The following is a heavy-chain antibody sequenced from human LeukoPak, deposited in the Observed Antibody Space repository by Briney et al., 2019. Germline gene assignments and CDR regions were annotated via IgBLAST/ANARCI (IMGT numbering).Heavy chain of an antibody. J-gene: IGHJ6*03. V-gene: IGHV3-7*01. CDR3: ARVMSASVWRSYGSYYYYYYMDI. D-gene: IGHD3-10*01. CDR1: GFTFSSYW. Sequence: PGGSLRLSCAASGFTFSSYWMSWVRQASGKGLEWVANIKQDGSEKYSVDSVKGRFTISRDNAKNSLYMQMNSLRAEDTAVYYCARVMSASVWRSYGSYYYYYYMDIWGKGTTVTVSS. CDR2: IKQDGSEK.